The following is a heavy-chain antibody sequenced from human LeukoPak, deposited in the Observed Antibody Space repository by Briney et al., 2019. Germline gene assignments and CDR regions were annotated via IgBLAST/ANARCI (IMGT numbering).Heavy chain of an antibody. V-gene: IGHV4-39*07. CDR3: ARLEPGYGFGELVYYMDV. CDR2: IYYSGST. J-gene: IGHJ6*03. D-gene: IGHD3-10*01. CDR1: GGSISSSSYY. Sequence: PSETLSLTCTVSGGSISSSSYYWGWIRQPPGKGLECIGTIYYSGSTYYNPSLKSRVTISVDTSKNQFSLKVSSVTAADTAVYYCARLEPGYGFGELVYYMDVWGKGTTVTISS.